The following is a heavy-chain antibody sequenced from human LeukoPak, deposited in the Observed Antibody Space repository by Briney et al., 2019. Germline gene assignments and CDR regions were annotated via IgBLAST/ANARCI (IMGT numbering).Heavy chain of an antibody. D-gene: IGHD2-15*01. CDR1: GFTFSSYA. J-gene: IGHJ4*02. Sequence: GGSLRLSCAASGFTFSSYAMGWVRQAPGKGLEWVSAISGSGANTYYADSVKGRFTISRDNSKSTLSLQMNTLRTDDTAVYYCAKGRALEVVAAFNYWGQGTVVTVSS. V-gene: IGHV3-23*01. CDR2: ISGSGANT. CDR3: AKGRALEVVAAFNY.